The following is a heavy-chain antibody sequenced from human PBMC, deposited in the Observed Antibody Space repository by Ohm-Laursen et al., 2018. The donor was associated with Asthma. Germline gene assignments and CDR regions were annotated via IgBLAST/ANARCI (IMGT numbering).Heavy chain of an antibody. Sequence: SLRLSCSASGFSFRDYGMHWVRQAPGKGLEWVAVISYDGSNKYYADSVKGRFTISRDNSKNTLYLQMNSLRAEDTAVYYWARDGWPEMVVPAAMDYWGQGTLVTVSS. CDR1: GFSFRDYG. CDR3: ARDGWPEMVVPAAMDY. CDR2: ISYDGSNK. V-gene: IGHV3-30*03. D-gene: IGHD2-2*01. J-gene: IGHJ4*02.